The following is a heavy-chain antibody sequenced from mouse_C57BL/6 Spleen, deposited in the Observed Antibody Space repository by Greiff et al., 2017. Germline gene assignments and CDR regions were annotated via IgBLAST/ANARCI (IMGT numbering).Heavy chain of an antibody. CDR1: GFTFSDYG. Sequence: EVQRVESGGGLVKPGGSLKLSCAASGFTFSDYGMHWVRQAPEKGLEWVAYISSGSSTIYYADTVKGRFTISRDNAKNTLFLQMTSLRSEDTAMYYCAKGPHYYGSSYDFDYWGQGTTLTVSS. CDR2: ISSGSSTI. CDR3: AKGPHYYGSSYDFDY. V-gene: IGHV5-17*01. D-gene: IGHD1-1*01. J-gene: IGHJ2*01.